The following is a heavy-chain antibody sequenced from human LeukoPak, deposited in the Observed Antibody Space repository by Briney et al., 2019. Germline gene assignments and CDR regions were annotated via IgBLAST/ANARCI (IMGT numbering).Heavy chain of an antibody. CDR1: GFSLSTSGVG. D-gene: IGHD4/OR15-4a*01. CDR3: AHTMVLASLVWFDP. CDR2: IYWDDDK. J-gene: IGHJ5*02. V-gene: IGHV2-5*02. Sequence: SGPTLVNPTQTLTLTCAFSGFSLSTSGVGVGWIRQPPGKALEWLALIYWDDDKRYSPSLKSRLTITKDTSKNQAVLTMTNMDPVDTATYYCAHTMVLASLVWFDPWGQGTLVTVSS.